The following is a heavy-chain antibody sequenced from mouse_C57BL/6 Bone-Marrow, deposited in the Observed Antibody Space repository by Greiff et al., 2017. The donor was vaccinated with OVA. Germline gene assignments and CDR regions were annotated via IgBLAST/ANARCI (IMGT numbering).Heavy chain of an antibody. D-gene: IGHD3-2*02. Sequence: VQLQQSGAELVKPGASVKLSCTASGYTITSDCMHWVKQRPEQGLEWIGMIHPESGGTNYTAKFKSKATLTVDTSSNTAYMQLSSLTSEDSAVDDCAQDSSGYDCAMDYWGQGTSVTVSS. V-gene: IGHV1-64*01. CDR2: IHPESGGT. J-gene: IGHJ4*01. CDR3: AQDSSGYDCAMDY. CDR1: GYTITSDC.